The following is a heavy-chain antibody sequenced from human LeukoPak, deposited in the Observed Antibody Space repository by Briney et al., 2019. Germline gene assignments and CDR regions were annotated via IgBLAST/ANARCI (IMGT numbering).Heavy chain of an antibody. V-gene: IGHV1-2*02. Sequence: ASVKVSCKASGYTFIDYYMNWVRQAPGQGLEWMGWINPKSGGTNYAQKFQGRVTMTRDTSISTAYMELSRLRSDDTAVYYCARTAHSSWFDYYYYMDVWGKGTTVTVSS. CDR2: INPKSGGT. D-gene: IGHD6-13*01. CDR1: GYTFIDYY. J-gene: IGHJ6*03. CDR3: ARTAHSSWFDYYYYMDV.